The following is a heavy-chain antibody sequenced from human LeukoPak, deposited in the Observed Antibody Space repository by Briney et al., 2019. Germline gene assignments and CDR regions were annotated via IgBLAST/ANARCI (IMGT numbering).Heavy chain of an antibody. CDR1: GFTFSSYV. V-gene: IGHV3-33*01. D-gene: IGHD4-17*01. Sequence: GGSLRLSCAASGFTFSSYVMHWVRQAPGKGLEWVALIWFDGSSKYYADSVKGRFTISRDNATISLYLQMNSLRAEDTAVYYCARVSPNTVTTLQYFDYWGQGTLVTVSS. CDR3: ARVSPNTVTTLQYFDY. J-gene: IGHJ4*02. CDR2: IWFDGSSK.